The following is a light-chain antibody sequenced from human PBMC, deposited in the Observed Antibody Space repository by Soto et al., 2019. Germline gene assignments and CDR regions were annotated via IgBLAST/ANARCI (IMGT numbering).Light chain of an antibody. J-gene: IGLJ3*02. CDR2: GNS. Sequence: QSVLTQPPSVSGAPGQRVTISCTGSSSNIGAGYDVHWYQQLPGTAPKLLMYGNSNRPSGVPDRFSGSKSGTSASLAITGLQAEDEADYYCQSSDSSLSGWVFGGGTKLTVL. V-gene: IGLV1-40*01. CDR1: SSNIGAGYD. CDR3: QSSDSSLSGWV.